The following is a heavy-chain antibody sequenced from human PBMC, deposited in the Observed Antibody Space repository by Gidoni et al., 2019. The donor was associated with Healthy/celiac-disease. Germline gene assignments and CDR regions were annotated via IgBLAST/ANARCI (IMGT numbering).Heavy chain of an antibody. J-gene: IGHJ4*02. Sequence: QVQLVQSGAEVKKPGSSVKVSCKASGRTFSSYALSWVRQAPGQGLAWMGGIITIFGTANYAQKFQGRVTITADESTSTAYMELSSLRSEDTAVYYCARNCDFWSGCFDYWGQGTLVTVSS. CDR2: IITIFGTA. D-gene: IGHD3-3*01. CDR3: ARNCDFWSGCFDY. CDR1: GRTFSSYA. V-gene: IGHV1-69*01.